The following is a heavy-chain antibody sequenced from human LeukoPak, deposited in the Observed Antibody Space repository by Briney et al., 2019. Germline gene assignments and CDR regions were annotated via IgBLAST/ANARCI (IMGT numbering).Heavy chain of an antibody. CDR2: ISSSSSYI. J-gene: IGHJ4*02. Sequence: GGSLRLSCAASGFTFSSYSMNWVRQAPGKGLEWVSSISSSSSYIYYTDSVKGRFTISRDKAKNSLYLQMNSLRAEDTAVYYCARGGYYDSSSYYETDYWCQATVVTVSS. V-gene: IGHV3-21*01. D-gene: IGHD3-22*01. CDR3: ARGGYYDSSSYYETDY. CDR1: GFTFSSYS.